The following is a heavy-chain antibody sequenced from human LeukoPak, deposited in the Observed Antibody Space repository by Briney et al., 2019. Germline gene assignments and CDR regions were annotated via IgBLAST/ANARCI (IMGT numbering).Heavy chain of an antibody. CDR3: ARVIAGDILTGYSFNNNAFDI. CDR2: IYYSGST. Sequence: NSSETLSLTCTVSGGSISSYYWSWIRQPPGKGLEWIGYIYYSGSTNYNPSLKSRVTISVDTSKNQFSLKLSSVTAADTAVYYCARVIAGDILTGYSFNNNAFDIWGQGTMVTVPS. D-gene: IGHD3-9*01. CDR1: GGSISSYY. V-gene: IGHV4-59*01. J-gene: IGHJ3*02.